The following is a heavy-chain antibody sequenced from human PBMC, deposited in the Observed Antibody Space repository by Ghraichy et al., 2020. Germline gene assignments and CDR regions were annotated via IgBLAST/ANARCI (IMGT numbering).Heavy chain of an antibody. J-gene: IGHJ3*02. CDR1: GYTFTSYD. CDR3: ARGMTEQYSSSWYKNAFDI. V-gene: IGHV1-8*01. Sequence: ASVKVSCKASGYTFTSYDINWVRQATGQGLEWMGWMNPNSGNTGYAQKFQGRVTMTRNTSISTAYMELSSLRSEDTAVYYCARGMTEQYSSSWYKNAFDIWGQGTMVTVSS. CDR2: MNPNSGNT. D-gene: IGHD6-13*01.